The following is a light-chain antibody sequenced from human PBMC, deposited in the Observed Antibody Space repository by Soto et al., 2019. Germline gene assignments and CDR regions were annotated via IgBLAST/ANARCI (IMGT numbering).Light chain of an antibody. Sequence: QSALTQPASVSGSPGQSIAISGTGTSSDVGGYNYVSWYRQHAGKAPKLMIYGVSYRPSGISNRFSGSKSGNTASLTISGLQTEDEADYYYSSYTGTTTVIFGGGTKLTVL. CDR3: SSYTGTTTVI. J-gene: IGLJ2*01. CDR1: SSDVGGYNY. CDR2: GVS. V-gene: IGLV2-14*01.